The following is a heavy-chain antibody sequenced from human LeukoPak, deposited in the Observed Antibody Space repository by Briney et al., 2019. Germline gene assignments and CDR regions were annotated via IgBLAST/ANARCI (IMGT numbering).Heavy chain of an antibody. CDR2: INPNSGGT. Sequence: GASVKVSCKASGYTFTGYYMHWVRQAPGQGLEWMGWINPNSGGTNYAQKFQGRVTMTRDTSISTAYMELRSLRSDDTAVYYCARDAAAGPAEAFDIWGQGTMVTVSS. D-gene: IGHD2-15*01. CDR1: GYTFTGYY. V-gene: IGHV1-2*02. CDR3: ARDAAAGPAEAFDI. J-gene: IGHJ3*02.